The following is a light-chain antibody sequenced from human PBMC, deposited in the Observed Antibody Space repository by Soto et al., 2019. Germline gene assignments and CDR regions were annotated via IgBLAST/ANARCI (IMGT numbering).Light chain of an antibody. CDR3: AAWDDSLNGVV. Sequence: QSVLTQPPSASGTPGQRVTISCCGSSSNIGSKTVNWYQQLPGTAPKLLIYSNNQRPSGVPDRFSGSKSGTSASLAISGLQSADEADYYCAAWDDSLNGVVFGGGTKLTVL. CDR1: SSNIGSKT. CDR2: SNN. J-gene: IGLJ2*01. V-gene: IGLV1-44*01.